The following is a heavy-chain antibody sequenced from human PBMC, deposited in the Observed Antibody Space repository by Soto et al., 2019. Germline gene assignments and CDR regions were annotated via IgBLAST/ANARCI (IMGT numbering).Heavy chain of an antibody. V-gene: IGHV3-74*01. CDR3: VRTSLVVAAATREDY. Sequence: EVQLVESGGGLVQPGGSLRLSCAASGFTFSSYWMHWVRQAPGKGLVWVSRINSDGSSTSYADSVKGRFTISRDNAKNTLYLQMNSLRAEATAVYYCVRTSLVVAAATREDYWGQGTLVTVSS. CDR1: GFTFSSYW. J-gene: IGHJ4*02. D-gene: IGHD2-15*01. CDR2: INSDGSST.